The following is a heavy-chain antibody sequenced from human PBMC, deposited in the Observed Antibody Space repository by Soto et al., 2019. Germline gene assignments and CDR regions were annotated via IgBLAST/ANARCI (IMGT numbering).Heavy chain of an antibody. CDR1: GGSFSGYY. CDR3: ARGRYWVTATSYYYYGMDV. V-gene: IGHV4-34*01. J-gene: IGHJ6*02. CDR2: INHSGST. D-gene: IGHD2-21*02. Sequence: SETLSLTCDVYGGSFSGYYWSWIRQPPGKGLEWIGEINHSGSTNYNPSLKSRVTISVDTSKNQFSLKLSSVTAADTAVYYCARGRYWVTATSYYYYGMDVWGQGTTVTVSS.